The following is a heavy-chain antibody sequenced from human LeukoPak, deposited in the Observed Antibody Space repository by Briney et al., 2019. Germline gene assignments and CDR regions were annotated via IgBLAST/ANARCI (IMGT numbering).Heavy chain of an antibody. CDR3: AKIASGTYYLIDY. D-gene: IGHD3-10*01. CDR1: GYSFTSYW. J-gene: IGHJ4*02. CDR2: IYPRDSET. Sequence: GESLKISCEGTGYSFTSYWIGWVRRMPGKGLEWMSIIYPRDSETRYSASFQGQVTISADKSINTAYLQWSGLKASDTAVYYCAKIASGTYYLIDYWGQGTLVTVSS. V-gene: IGHV5-51*01.